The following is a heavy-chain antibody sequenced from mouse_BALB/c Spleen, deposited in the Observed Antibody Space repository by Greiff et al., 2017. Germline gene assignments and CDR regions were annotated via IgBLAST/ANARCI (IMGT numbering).Heavy chain of an antibody. CDR1: GFTFSSYA. V-gene: IGHV5-6-5*01. D-gene: IGHD1-1*01. Sequence: EVKLVESGGGLVKPGGSLKLSCAASGFTFSSYAMSWVRQTPEKRLEWVASISSGGSTYYPDSVKGRFTISRDNARNILYLQMSSLRSEDTAMYYCARGDYYGSSQAWFAYWGQGTLVTVSA. CDR2: ISSGGST. J-gene: IGHJ3*01. CDR3: ARGDYYGSSQAWFAY.